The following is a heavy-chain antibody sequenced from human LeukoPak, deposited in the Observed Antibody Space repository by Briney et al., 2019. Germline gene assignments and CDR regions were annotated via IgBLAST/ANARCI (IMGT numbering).Heavy chain of an antibody. CDR3: ARGLWDSSGYDY. CDR1: GGSFSGYY. V-gene: IGHV4-34*01. CDR2: INHSGST. Sequence: PSETLSLTCAVYGGSFSGYYWGWIRQPPGKGLEWIGEINHSGSTNYNPSLKSRVTISVDTSKNQFSLKLSSVTAADTAVYYCARGLWDSSGYDYWGQGTLVTVSS. D-gene: IGHD3-22*01. J-gene: IGHJ4*02.